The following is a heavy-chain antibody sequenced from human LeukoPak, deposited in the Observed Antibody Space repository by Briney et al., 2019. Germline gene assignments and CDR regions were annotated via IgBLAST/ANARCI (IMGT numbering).Heavy chain of an antibody. Sequence: PGGSLRISCAASGFTFSSYAMSWVRQAPGKGLEWVSAISGSGGSTYYADSVKGRFTISRDNSKNTLYLQMNSLRAEDTAVYYCAKDPLLWFGEFAGMDVWGQGTTVTVSS. CDR3: AKDPLLWFGEFAGMDV. J-gene: IGHJ6*02. CDR2: ISGSGGST. V-gene: IGHV3-23*01. D-gene: IGHD3-10*01. CDR1: GFTFSSYA.